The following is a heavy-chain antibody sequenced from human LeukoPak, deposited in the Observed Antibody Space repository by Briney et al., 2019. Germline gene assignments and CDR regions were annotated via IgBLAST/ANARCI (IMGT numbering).Heavy chain of an antibody. Sequence: PETLSLTCILSAGSTSSYYSSWIRPPPEKGLWCMGYFYYSVSTNYNPSLKSLVTISVDTSKNQCALKLSSVNAADTAVYYRARISRSSSWSRGRGYFDYWGQRTLVTVSS. CDR3: ARISRSSSWSRGRGYFDY. CDR1: AGSTSSYY. J-gene: IGHJ4*02. D-gene: IGHD6-13*01. V-gene: IGHV4-59*01. CDR2: FYYSVST.